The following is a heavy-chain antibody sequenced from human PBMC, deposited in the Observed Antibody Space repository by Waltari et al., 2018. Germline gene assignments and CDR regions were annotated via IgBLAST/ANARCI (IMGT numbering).Heavy chain of an antibody. D-gene: IGHD6-13*01. CDR2: MNHNSGNT. J-gene: IGHJ6*02. V-gene: IGHV1-8*01. CDR3: ARCIAAANPYYYYGMDV. Sequence: QVQLVQSGAEVKKPGASVKVSCKASGYTFTSYDINWVRRATGQGLEWMGWMNHNSGNTGYAQKFQGRVTMTRNTSISTAYMELSRLRSDDTAVYYCARCIAAANPYYYYGMDVWGQGTTVTVSS. CDR1: GYTFTSYD.